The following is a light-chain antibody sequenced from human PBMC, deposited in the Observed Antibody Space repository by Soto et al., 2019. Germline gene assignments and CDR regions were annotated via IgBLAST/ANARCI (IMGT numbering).Light chain of an antibody. Sequence: DIQLTQSPSFLSASVGDRVTITCRASQAISSYLAWYQQKPGRAPKLLIYAASTLQRAVPSRFSGSGSGTAFTLTISSLQPEDFATYYCQQLNSYPLTFGGGTRVEIK. CDR1: QAISSY. CDR2: AAS. CDR3: QQLNSYPLT. J-gene: IGKJ4*01. V-gene: IGKV1-9*01.